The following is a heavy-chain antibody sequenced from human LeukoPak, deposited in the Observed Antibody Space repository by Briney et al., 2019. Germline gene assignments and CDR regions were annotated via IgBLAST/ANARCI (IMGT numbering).Heavy chain of an antibody. CDR2: ISSSGFTL. J-gene: IGHJ6*03. D-gene: IGHD4-11*01. CDR1: GFTFSDYY. V-gene: IGHV3-11*01. Sequence: PGGSLRLSCAASGFTFSDYYMNSIRQAPGNGLEGVSYISSSGFTLNYADSVKGRFTISRDNAKNSLYLQMNSLRAQDTAVYYCARGVPKTSYYYYYMDVWGKGTTVTVSS. CDR3: ARGVPKTSYYYYYMDV.